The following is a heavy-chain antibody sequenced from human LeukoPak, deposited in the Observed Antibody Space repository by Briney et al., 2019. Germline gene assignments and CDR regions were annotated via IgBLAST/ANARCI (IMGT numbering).Heavy chain of an antibody. CDR3: ARDGQLLYLDY. V-gene: IGHV3-7*01. CDR2: IKQDGSEK. J-gene: IGHJ4*02. D-gene: IGHD2-2*02. CDR1: GFTFSSYW. Sequence: GGSLRLSCAASGFTFSSYWMSWVRQAPGKGLEWVANIKQDGSEKYYVDSVKGRFTISRDNAKNPLYLQMNSLRAEDTAVYHCARDGQLLYLDYWGQGTLVTVSS.